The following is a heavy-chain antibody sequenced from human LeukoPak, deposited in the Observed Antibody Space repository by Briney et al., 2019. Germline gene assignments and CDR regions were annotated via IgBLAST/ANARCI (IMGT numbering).Heavy chain of an antibody. Sequence: GGSLRLSCAASGFTFSSYSMNWVRQAPGKGLEWVSSISSSSSYIYYADSVKGRFTISRDNAKNSLYLQMNSLRAEDTAVYYCARDVIAARGGGHYYYYYGMDVWGQGTTVTVSS. V-gene: IGHV3-21*01. CDR2: ISSSSSYI. CDR3: ARDVIAARGGGHYYYYYGMDV. D-gene: IGHD6-6*01. CDR1: GFTFSSYS. J-gene: IGHJ6*02.